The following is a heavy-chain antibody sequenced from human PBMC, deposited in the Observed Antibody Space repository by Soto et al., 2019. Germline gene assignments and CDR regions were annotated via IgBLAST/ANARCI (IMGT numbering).Heavy chain of an antibody. Sequence: ASLKVSCKASGYTFTSYCISWVRQAPVHGLEWMGWISAYNGNTNYAQKLQGRVTMTTDTSTSTAYMELRSLRSDDTAVYYCARACVVGSYYYYYAMDVWGQGTTVTVSS. CDR2: ISAYNGNT. CDR1: GYTFTSYC. V-gene: IGHV1-18*01. CDR3: ARACVVGSYYYYYAMDV. J-gene: IGHJ6*02. D-gene: IGHD2-15*01.